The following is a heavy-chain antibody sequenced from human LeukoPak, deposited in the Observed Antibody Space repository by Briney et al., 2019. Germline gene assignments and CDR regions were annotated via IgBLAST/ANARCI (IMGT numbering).Heavy chain of an antibody. D-gene: IGHD6-19*01. V-gene: IGHV1-18*01. CDR1: GYTFTSYG. J-gene: IGHJ4*02. CDR2: ISAYNGNT. Sequence: ASVKVSCKASGYTFTSYGISWVRQAPGQGLERMGWISAYNGNTNYAQKLQGRVTMTTDTSTSTAYMELRSLRSDDTAVYYCARDQSSGWYLLGYFDYWGQGTLVTVSS. CDR3: ARDQSSGWYLLGYFDY.